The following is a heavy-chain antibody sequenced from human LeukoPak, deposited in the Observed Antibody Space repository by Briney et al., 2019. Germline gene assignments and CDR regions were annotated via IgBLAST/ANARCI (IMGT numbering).Heavy chain of an antibody. CDR3: ARYSRSSQYFDS. CDR2: IYHSGST. Sequence: SQTLSLTCTVSGGSISSGGYYWSWIRQPPGKGLEWIGYIYHSGSTYYNPSLKSRVTISVDTSKNQFSLKLSSVTAADTAVYYCARYSRSSQYFDSWGQGTLVTVSS. V-gene: IGHV4-30-2*02. J-gene: IGHJ4*02. CDR1: GGSISSGGYY. D-gene: IGHD5-18*01.